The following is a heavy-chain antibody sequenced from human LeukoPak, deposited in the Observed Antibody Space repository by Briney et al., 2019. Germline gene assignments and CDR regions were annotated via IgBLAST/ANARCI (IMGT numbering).Heavy chain of an antibody. D-gene: IGHD5-18*01. V-gene: IGHV3-48*04. Sequence: GGSLRLSCAASGFTFSSYSMNWVRQAPGKGLEWVSYISSGGNTIYYADSVKGRFTISRDNAKNSLYLQMNSLRAEDTAVHYCAREGTAMVSFDYWGQGTLVTVSS. CDR3: AREGTAMVSFDY. J-gene: IGHJ4*02. CDR2: ISSGGNTI. CDR1: GFTFSSYS.